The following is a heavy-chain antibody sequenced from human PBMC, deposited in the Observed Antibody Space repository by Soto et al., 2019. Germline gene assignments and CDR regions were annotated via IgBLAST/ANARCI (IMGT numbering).Heavy chain of an antibody. D-gene: IGHD3-22*01. V-gene: IGHV3-21*01. J-gene: IGHJ3*02. CDR1: GFTFSNYA. Sequence: LRLSCAGSGFTFSNYAMSWVRQAPGKGLEWVSFIGSRTSDIYYADSVKGRFTISRDNAKNSLYLDLTRLRAEDTAVYFCVRDYYDTSGYPNTFDMWGQGTMVTVSS. CDR2: IGSRTSDI. CDR3: VRDYYDTSGYPNTFDM.